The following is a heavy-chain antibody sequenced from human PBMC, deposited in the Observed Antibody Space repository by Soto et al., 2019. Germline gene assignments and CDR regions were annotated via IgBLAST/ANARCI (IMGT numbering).Heavy chain of an antibody. J-gene: IGHJ6*02. CDR3: ATMANYYYGMDV. D-gene: IGHD3-10*01. CDR1: GYTLTDYH. Sequence: GASVKVSCKASGYTLTDYHMHWVRQAPGQGLEWMGIINPSGGSTSYAQKFQGRVTMARDTSTSTVYMELSSLRSEDTAVYYCATMANYYYGMDVWGQGTTVTVSS. CDR2: INPSGGST. V-gene: IGHV1-46*01.